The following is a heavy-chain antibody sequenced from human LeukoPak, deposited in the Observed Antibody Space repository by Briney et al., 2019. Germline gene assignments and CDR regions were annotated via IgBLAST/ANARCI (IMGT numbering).Heavy chain of an antibody. Sequence: ASVKVSCKASGYTFTGYYMRWVRQAPGQGLEWMGRINPNSGGTNYAQKFQGRVTMTRDTSISAAYMELSRLRSDDTAVYYCARGGRTAMVSFQNYWGQGTLVTVSS. V-gene: IGHV1-2*06. D-gene: IGHD5-18*01. CDR1: GYTFTGYY. J-gene: IGHJ4*02. CDR3: ARGGRTAMVSFQNY. CDR2: INPNSGGT.